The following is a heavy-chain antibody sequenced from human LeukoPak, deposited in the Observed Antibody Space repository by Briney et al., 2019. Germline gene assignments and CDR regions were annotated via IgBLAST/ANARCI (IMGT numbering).Heavy chain of an antibody. CDR2: IYSGGST. J-gene: IGHJ4*02. Sequence: GGSLSSCCAASGFSVSSNFVSWVRQAPGKGLEWVSVIYSGGSTYYADSVKGRFTIPRDNSKNTLYLQMNSLRAEDTAVYYCARWFVASRLGNWGQGTLVTVSS. D-gene: IGHD2-15*01. V-gene: IGHV3-66*01. CDR3: ARWFVASRLGN. CDR1: GFSVSSNF.